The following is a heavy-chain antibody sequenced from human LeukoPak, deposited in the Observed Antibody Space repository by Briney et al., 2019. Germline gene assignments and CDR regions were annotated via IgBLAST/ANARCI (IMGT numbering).Heavy chain of an antibody. Sequence: ASVKVSCKASGYSFTTYGITWVRQAPGQGLEWMGWISGNNGVTKYAQKVQGGVTMTTDTSTSTAYMEVTSLTSDDTAVYYCARTRSGGSCSYWGQGTLVTVSA. D-gene: IGHD2-15*01. CDR2: ISGNNGVT. V-gene: IGHV1-18*01. J-gene: IGHJ4*02. CDR3: ARTRSGGSCSY. CDR1: GYSFTTYG.